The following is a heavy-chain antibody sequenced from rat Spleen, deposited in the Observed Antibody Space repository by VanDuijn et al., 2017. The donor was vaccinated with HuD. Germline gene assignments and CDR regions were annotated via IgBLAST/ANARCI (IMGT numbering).Heavy chain of an antibody. V-gene: IGHV5-7*01. D-gene: IGHD1-11*01. CDR1: GFTFSDYN. CDR3: VKEANYGGLMDA. Sequence: EVQLVESGGGLVQPGRSLKLSCAASGFTFSDYNMAWVRQAPTKGLEWVAYISYDGSSTYYRNSVKGRFTISRDNAKNTQYLQMDSLRSEDTATYYCVKEANYGGLMDAWGQGVSVTVSS. CDR2: ISYDGSST. J-gene: IGHJ4*01.